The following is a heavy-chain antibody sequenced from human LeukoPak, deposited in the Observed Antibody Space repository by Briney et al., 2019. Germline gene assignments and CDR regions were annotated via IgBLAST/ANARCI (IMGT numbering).Heavy chain of an antibody. CDR2: ISYDGSNK. D-gene: IGHD6-19*01. J-gene: IGHJ4*02. CDR3: AKVRWDNSGWYYLDN. V-gene: IGHV3-30*18. CDR1: GFTFSDYN. Sequence: PGGSLRLSCAASGFTFSDYNMHWVRQAPGKGLEWVAVISYDGSNKYYADSVKGRFTISGDNSKNTLYLQMNSLTAEDTAVYYCAKVRWDNSGWYYLDNWGQGTLVTVSS.